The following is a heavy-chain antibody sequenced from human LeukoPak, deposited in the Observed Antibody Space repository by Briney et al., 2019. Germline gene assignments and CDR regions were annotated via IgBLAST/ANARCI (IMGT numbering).Heavy chain of an antibody. Sequence: SKTLSLTCTVSGGSISSSSYYWGWIRQPPGKGLEWIGSIYYSGSTYYNPSLKSRVTISVDTSKNQFSLKLSSVTAADTAVYYCARGDYYDSSGYYVDYFDYWGQGTLVTVSS. D-gene: IGHD3-22*01. CDR1: GGSISSSSYY. J-gene: IGHJ4*02. CDR3: ARGDYYDSSGYYVDYFDY. CDR2: IYYSGST. V-gene: IGHV4-39*07.